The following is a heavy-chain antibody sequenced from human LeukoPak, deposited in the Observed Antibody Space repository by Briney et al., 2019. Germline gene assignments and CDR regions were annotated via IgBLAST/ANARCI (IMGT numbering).Heavy chain of an antibody. D-gene: IGHD3-10*01. CDR1: GFTFSSYW. CDR3: ARECQGTVLLWFGESIGAFDI. CDR2: INTDGSYT. V-gene: IGHV3-74*01. Sequence: GGSLRLSCAASGFTFSSYWMHWVRQAPGKGLVWVSRINTDGSYTSYADSVKGRFTISRDNAKNSLYLQMNSLRAEDTAVYYCARECQGTVLLWFGESIGAFDIWGQGTMVTVSS. J-gene: IGHJ3*02.